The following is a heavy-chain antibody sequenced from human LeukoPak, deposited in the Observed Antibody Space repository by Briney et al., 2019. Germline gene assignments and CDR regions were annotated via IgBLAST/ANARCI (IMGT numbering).Heavy chain of an antibody. V-gene: IGHV3-33*01. CDR1: GFTFSNFG. CDR3: ARDPDEYSSFPRWFDP. D-gene: IGHD6-6*01. J-gene: IGHJ5*02. CDR2: IWYDGGNK. Sequence: GTSLRLSCAASGFTFSNFGMHWVRQAPGQGLEWVAVIWYDGGNKYYADSVKGRFTISRDNSKNTLYLQMNSLRAEDTAVYYCARDPDEYSSFPRWFDPWGQGTLVTVSS.